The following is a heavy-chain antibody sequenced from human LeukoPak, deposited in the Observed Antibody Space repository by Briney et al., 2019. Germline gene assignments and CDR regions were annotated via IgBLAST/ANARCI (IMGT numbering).Heavy chain of an antibody. D-gene: IGHD6-6*01. V-gene: IGHV3-23*01. J-gene: IGHJ4*02. Sequence: GGSLRRSCAASGFTFSSYAMSWVRQAPGKGLEWVSAISGSGGSTYYADSVKGRFTSSRHNSNTTLYLQMNSLRAEDTAVYYSAQGQLGSPPDEWGQGTLVTVSS. CDR1: GFTFSSYA. CDR2: ISGSGGST. CDR3: AQGQLGSPPDE.